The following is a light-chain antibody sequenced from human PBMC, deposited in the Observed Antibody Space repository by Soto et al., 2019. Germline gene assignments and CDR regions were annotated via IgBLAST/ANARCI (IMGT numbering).Light chain of an antibody. CDR1: QSVRNY. CDR2: DAS. V-gene: IGKV3-11*01. CDR3: QQRSDWPLT. Sequence: EIVLTQSPATLSLSPGERATLSCRASQSVRNYLTWYQQKPGQAPRLLIYDASNRATGIPARFSGSGSGADFPLTITSLEPEDFAVYSCQQRSDWPLTFGGGTKVEIK. J-gene: IGKJ4*01.